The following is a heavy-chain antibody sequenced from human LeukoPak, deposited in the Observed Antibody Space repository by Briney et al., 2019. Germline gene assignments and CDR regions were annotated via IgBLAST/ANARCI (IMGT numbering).Heavy chain of an antibody. Sequence: ASVKVSCKASGYTFTSYGISWVRQAPGQGLEWMGWISAYNGNTNYAQKLQGRVTMTTDTSTSTAYMELRSLRSDDTAVYYCARAPQFDYDFWSGYSPPFDYWGQGTLVTVSS. CDR3: ARAPQFDYDFWSGYSPPFDY. CDR1: GYTFTSYG. CDR2: ISAYNGNT. V-gene: IGHV1-18*01. J-gene: IGHJ4*02. D-gene: IGHD3-3*01.